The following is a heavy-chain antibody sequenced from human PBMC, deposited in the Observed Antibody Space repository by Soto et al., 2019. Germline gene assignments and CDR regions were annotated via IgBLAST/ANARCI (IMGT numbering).Heavy chain of an antibody. Sequence: GGSLRLSCVVSGFTFSTYAMSWVRQAPGKGLEWVSAIVGSGAGTYYADSVKGRFTISRDNSKNTLYLQMNSLRAEDTAVYYCAAFRDSSSWYLGYWGQGTLVTVSS. V-gene: IGHV3-23*01. J-gene: IGHJ4*02. D-gene: IGHD6-13*01. CDR2: IVGSGAGT. CDR3: AAFRDSSSWYLGY. CDR1: GFTFSTYA.